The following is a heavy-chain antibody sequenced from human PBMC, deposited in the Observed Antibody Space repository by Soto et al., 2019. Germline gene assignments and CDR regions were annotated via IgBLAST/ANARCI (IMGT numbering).Heavy chain of an antibody. Sequence: HVQLQESGPGQVKPSETLSLTGSVSGGSLSGFPWIWIRQPPGKGLEWVGYIYHTGRSNYNPSLKSRLTISLDMSRNQFSLQLTSVTAADTALYYCARVSNEYGGNGAFDYWGLGTLVTVSS. CDR2: IYHTGRS. D-gene: IGHD4-17*01. CDR1: GGSLSGFP. CDR3: ARVSNEYGGNGAFDY. J-gene: IGHJ4*02. V-gene: IGHV4-59*01.